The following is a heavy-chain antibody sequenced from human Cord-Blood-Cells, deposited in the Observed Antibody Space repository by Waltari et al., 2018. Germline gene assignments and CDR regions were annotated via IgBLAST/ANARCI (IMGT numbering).Heavy chain of an antibody. CDR3: ARVRRSSSSFDY. D-gene: IGHD6-6*01. V-gene: IGHV1-2*06. Sequence: QVQLVQSGAEVKKPGASVKVSCKASGYTFTGYYMHWVRQAPGQGPEWMGRLNPTRGGTNYAQKFQGRVTMTRDTSISTAYMELSRLRSDDTAVYYCARVRRSSSSFDYWGQGTLVTVSS. J-gene: IGHJ4*02. CDR2: LNPTRGGT. CDR1: GYTFTGYY.